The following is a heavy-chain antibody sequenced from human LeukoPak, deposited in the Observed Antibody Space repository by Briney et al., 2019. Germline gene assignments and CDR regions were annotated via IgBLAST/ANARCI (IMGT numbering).Heavy chain of an antibody. D-gene: IGHD3-22*01. J-gene: IGHJ4*02. V-gene: IGHV3-11*04. CDR1: GFTFSDYY. CDR2: ISSSGSIT. CDR3: ARVSTMIVVVPWIDY. Sequence: PGGSLRLSCAASGFTFSDYYMSWIRQAPGKGLERVSYISSSGSITYYADSVKGRFTISRDNAKNSLYLQMNSLRAEDTAVYYCARVSTMIVVVPWIDYWGQGTLVTVSS.